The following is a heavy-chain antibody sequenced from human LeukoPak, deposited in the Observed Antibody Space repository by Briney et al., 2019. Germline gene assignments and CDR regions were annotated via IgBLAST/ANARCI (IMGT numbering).Heavy chain of an antibody. Sequence: SVKVSCKASGGTFSSYAISWVRQAPGQGLEWMGGIVPIFGTANYAQKFQGRVTITTDESTSTAYMELSSLRSEDTAVYYCARISAECGGDCYPFDYWGQGTLVTVSS. CDR1: GGTFSSYA. J-gene: IGHJ4*02. V-gene: IGHV1-69*05. CDR2: IVPIFGTA. D-gene: IGHD2-21*01. CDR3: ARISAECGGDCYPFDY.